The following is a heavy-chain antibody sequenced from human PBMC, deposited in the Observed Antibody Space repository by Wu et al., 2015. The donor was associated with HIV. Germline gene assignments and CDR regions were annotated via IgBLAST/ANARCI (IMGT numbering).Heavy chain of an antibody. CDR1: RYTFTGYY. V-gene: IGHV1-2*02. CDR3: AGDQLRFFDF. J-gene: IGHJ4*02. CDR2: INPNSGAT. D-gene: IGHD4-23*01. Sequence: QVQLVQSGAEVKMPGASVKVSCMASRYTFTGYYMHWVRQAPGQGLEWMGWINPNSGATTFAQKFQGRLTMTRDTSISTAYMELNRLTSDDTAVYYCAGDQLRFFDFWGQGTLISVSS.